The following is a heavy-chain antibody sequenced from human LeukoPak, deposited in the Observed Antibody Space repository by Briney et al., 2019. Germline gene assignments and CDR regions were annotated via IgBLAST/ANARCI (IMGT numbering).Heavy chain of an antibody. CDR1: GGPPNRKNL. V-gene: IGHV4-4*02. Sequence: LETPSPPLAVSGGPPNRKNLGGLGRPPPGKGAGGSGEIYHSGSTNYNPSLKSRVTISVDKSKNQLSLKLSSVTAADTAVYYCATGYGDFRVEGRYFYSWGQGTLVTVSS. CDR2: IYHSGST. J-gene: IGHJ4*02. CDR3: ATGYGDFRVEGRYFYS. D-gene: IGHD4-17*01.